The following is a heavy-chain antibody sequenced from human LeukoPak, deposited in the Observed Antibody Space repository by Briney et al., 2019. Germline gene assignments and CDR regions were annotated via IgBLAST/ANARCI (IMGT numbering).Heavy chain of an antibody. CDR1: GYTFTTYG. D-gene: IGHD2-2*01. CDR3: ARWGGTYQTYFDY. J-gene: IGHJ4*02. CDR2: ISGYNGNT. Sequence: ASVKVSCKASGYTFTTYGISWVRQAPGQGLEWMGYISGYNGNTIYAQKVQDRVTMTTDTSTSTAYMELRSLRSDDTAVYYCARWGGTYQTYFDYWGQGTLVTVSS. V-gene: IGHV1-18*01.